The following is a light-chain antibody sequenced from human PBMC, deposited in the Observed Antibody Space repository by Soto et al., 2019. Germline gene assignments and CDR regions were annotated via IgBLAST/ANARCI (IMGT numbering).Light chain of an antibody. V-gene: IGLV2-18*02. CDR3: SSYTNSSTDVV. J-gene: IGLJ2*01. CDR1: SSDVGAYDR. Sequence: QSVLTQPPSGSGSPGQSVTISCTGTSSDVGAYDRVSWYQQPPGTAPKLMIYEVSYRPSGVPDRFSGSKSGNTASLTISGLQAEDEADYYCSSYTNSSTDVVFGGGTKLTVL. CDR2: EVS.